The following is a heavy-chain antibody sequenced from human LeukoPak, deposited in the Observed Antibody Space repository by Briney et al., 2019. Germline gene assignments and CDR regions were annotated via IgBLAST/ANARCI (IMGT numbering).Heavy chain of an antibody. CDR2: IYSGGTT. CDR3: TREGPDSSGYSFDY. D-gene: IGHD3-22*01. V-gene: IGHV3-53*01. J-gene: IGHJ4*02. CDR1: GFTVSTNY. Sequence: GGSLRLSCAVSGFTVSTNYLSWVRQAPGKGLEWVSIIYSGGTTYYADSVKGRFTISGDNPKNTLYLQMNSLRAEDTAVYYCTREGPDSSGYSFDYWGRGTLVTVSS.